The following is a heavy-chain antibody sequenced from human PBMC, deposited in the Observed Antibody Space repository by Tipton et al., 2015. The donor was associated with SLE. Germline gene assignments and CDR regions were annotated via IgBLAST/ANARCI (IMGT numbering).Heavy chain of an antibody. CDR2: LFHSGST. J-gene: IGHJ4*01. CDR3: ARAVAGNSEYFDY. Sequence: TLSLTCAVSGYSISSGSYWGWIRQPPGKGLEWIGCLFHSGSTYYNPSLKSRVTISIDTSKNQFSLKVNSVTAADTALYYCARAVAGNSEYFDYWGHGTLVTVSS. CDR1: GYSISSGSY. D-gene: IGHD6-19*01. V-gene: IGHV4-38-2*01.